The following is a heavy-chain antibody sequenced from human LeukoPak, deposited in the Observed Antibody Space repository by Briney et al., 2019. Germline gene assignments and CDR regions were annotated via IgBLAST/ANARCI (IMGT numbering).Heavy chain of an antibody. J-gene: IGHJ4*02. Sequence: ASVKDSCKASGYTFTSYGISWVRQAPGQGLEWMGWISAYNGNTNYAQKLQGRVTMTTDTSTSTAYMELRSLRSADSAVYYCARDPGYSSGWYGQLGYWGQGTLVTVSS. CDR2: ISAYNGNT. CDR3: ARDPGYSSGWYGQLGY. D-gene: IGHD6-19*01. V-gene: IGHV1-18*01. CDR1: GYTFTSYG.